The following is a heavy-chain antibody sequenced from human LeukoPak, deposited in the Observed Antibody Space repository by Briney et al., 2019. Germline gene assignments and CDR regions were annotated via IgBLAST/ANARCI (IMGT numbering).Heavy chain of an antibody. CDR3: AREKIAAAGMGFDY. CDR2: ISRSGSTK. J-gene: IGHJ4*02. V-gene: IGHV3-11*01. D-gene: IGHD6-13*01. CDR1: GFTFSDYN. Sequence: GGSLRLSCAASGFTFSDYNMRWIRQAPGKGLEWVSSISRSGSTKYYADSVKGRFTISRDNAKNSLFLQMNSLRAEDTAVYYCAREKIAAAGMGFDYWGQGTLVTVSS.